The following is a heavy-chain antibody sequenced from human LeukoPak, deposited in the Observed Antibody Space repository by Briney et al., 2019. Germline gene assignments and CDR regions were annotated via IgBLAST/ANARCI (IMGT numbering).Heavy chain of an antibody. CDR1: GYKFTSYW. CDR2: LYPIDFDK. CDR3: VRQKIVPGTSQLRTFDA. D-gene: IGHD2/OR15-2a*01. V-gene: IGHV5-51*01. J-gene: IGHJ4*02. Sequence: GKSLKISFKASGYKFTSYWIAWVRQKPGHGLEWMGSLYPIDFDKTYSPSFQGQVTMSADRSINTAYLQWSSLKASDTAMYYCVRQKIVPGTSQLRTFDAWGLGTLVSVSS.